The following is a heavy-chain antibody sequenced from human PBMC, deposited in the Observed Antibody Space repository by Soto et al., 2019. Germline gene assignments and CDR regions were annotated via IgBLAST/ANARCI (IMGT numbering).Heavy chain of an antibody. CDR2: ISYDGSNK. CDR3: AKEGGTYFDY. Sequence: GGSLRLSCAASGFTFSSYGMHWVRQAPGKGLEWVAVISYDGSNKYYADSVKGRFTISRDNSKNTLYLQMNSLRAEDTAVYYCAKEGGTYFDYWGQGTLVTVSS. CDR1: GFTFSSYG. V-gene: IGHV3-30*18. D-gene: IGHD1-1*01. J-gene: IGHJ4*02.